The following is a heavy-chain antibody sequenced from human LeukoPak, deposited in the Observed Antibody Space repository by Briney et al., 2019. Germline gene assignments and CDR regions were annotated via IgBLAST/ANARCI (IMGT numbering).Heavy chain of an antibody. D-gene: IGHD3-10*01. J-gene: IGHJ1*01. CDR2: ISGSGAYT. CDR1: GITFSSYA. CDR3: AKYFASGSYYKLPH. V-gene: IGHV3-23*01. Sequence: PGGSLRLSCAASGITFSSYAMSWVRQAPGKGLEWVSTISGSGAYTDYADSVKGRFTISRDNSKNTLYLQMNSLRAEDTAVYYCAKYFASGSYYKLPHWGQGTLVTVSS.